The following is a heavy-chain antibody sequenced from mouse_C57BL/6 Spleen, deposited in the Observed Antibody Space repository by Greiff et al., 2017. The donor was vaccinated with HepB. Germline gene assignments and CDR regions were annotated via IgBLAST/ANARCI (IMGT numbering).Heavy chain of an antibody. D-gene: IGHD2-5*01. J-gene: IGHJ2*01. CDR3: TRKRAYYSNLYFDY. CDR2: IDPETGGT. Sequence: VQLQQSGAELVRPGASVTLSCKASGYTFTDYEMHWVKQTPVHGLEWIGAIDPETGGTAYNQKFKGKAILTADKSSSTAYMELRSLTSEDSAVYYCTRKRAYYSNLYFDYWGQGTTLTVSS. V-gene: IGHV1-15*01. CDR1: GYTFTDYE.